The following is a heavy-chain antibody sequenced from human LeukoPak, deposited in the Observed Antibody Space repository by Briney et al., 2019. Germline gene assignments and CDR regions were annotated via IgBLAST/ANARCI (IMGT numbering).Heavy chain of an antibody. CDR2: IYYSGST. J-gene: IGHJ4*02. V-gene: IGHV4-39*01. CDR3: ARSPPVATIYYFDY. D-gene: IGHD5-12*01. Sequence: SETLSLTCTVSGGSLSGFYWSWIRQPPGKGLEWIGSIYYSGSTYYNPFLKSRVTISVDTSKNQFSLKLSSVTAADTAVYYCARSPPVATIYYFDYWGQGTLVTVSP. CDR1: GGSLSGFY.